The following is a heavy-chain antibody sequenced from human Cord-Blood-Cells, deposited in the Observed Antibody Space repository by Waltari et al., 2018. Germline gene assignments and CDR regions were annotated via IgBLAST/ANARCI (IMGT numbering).Heavy chain of an antibody. CDR3: ARGSTVVNFDY. CDR2: IYYSGST. V-gene: IGHV4-59*01. D-gene: IGHD4-17*01. Sequence: QVQLQESGPGLVKPSETLSLTCPVSGGSISSYYWSWIRQPPGKGLEWIGYIYYSGSTNYNPYLKSRVTISVDTSKNQFSLKLSSVTAADTAVYYCARGSTVVNFDYWGQGTLVTVSS. J-gene: IGHJ4*02. CDR1: GGSISSYY.